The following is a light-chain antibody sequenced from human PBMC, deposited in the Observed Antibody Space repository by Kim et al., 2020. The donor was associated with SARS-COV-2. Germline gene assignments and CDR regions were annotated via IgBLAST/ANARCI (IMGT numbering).Light chain of an antibody. CDR2: DAS. CDR3: QQYNDDRT. J-gene: IGKJ1*01. Sequence: GDRVTITCRASQSRSNRFAWYQQKAEMAPKLLIDDASNLETGVPSRFSGSGSGTEFTLTISSLQPDDLGTSCCQQYNDDRTFGQGTKVDIK. CDR1: QSRSNR. V-gene: IGKV1-5*01.